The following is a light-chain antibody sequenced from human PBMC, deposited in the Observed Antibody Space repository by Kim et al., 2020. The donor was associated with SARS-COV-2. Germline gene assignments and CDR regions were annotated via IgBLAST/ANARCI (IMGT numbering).Light chain of an antibody. V-gene: IGLV6-57*04. CDR1: SGSIASNY. J-gene: IGLJ3*02. Sequence: NFMLTQPHSVSESPGKMVTISCTRSSGSIASNYVQWYQHRPGSAPTTVIYQDDLRPSGVPDRFSGSIDISSNSASLTISGLKTEDEADYYCQSYDSVNHWVFGGGTQLTVL. CDR2: QDD. CDR3: QSYDSVNHWV.